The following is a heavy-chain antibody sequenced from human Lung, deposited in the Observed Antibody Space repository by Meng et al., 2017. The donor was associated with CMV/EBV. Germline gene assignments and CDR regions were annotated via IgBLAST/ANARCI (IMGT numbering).Heavy chain of an antibody. Sequence: GESLKISCAASGFNFSSYSMNWVRQAPGKGPEWVSYISSSSSTIYYADSVKGRFTISRDNAENSLYLQMNSLRSEDTAVYYCAKVENYDFWSGYYSFPYYFDYWGQGTLVTVSS. J-gene: IGHJ4*02. V-gene: IGHV3-48*04. D-gene: IGHD3-3*01. CDR3: AKVENYDFWSGYYSFPYYFDY. CDR2: ISSSSSTI. CDR1: GFNFSSYS.